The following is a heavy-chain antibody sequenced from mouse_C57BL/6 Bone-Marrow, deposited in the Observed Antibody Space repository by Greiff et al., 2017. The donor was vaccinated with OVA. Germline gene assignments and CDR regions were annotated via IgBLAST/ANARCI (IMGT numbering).Heavy chain of an antibody. CDR3: ARERVITTVVDWYFDV. D-gene: IGHD1-1*01. CDR1: GYTFTSYW. V-gene: IGHV1-61*01. J-gene: IGHJ1*03. Sequence: QVQLQQPGAELVRPGSSVKLSCKASGYTFTSYWMDWVKQRPGQGLEWIGNIYPSDSETHYNQKFKDKATLTVDKSSSTAYMQLSSLTSEDSAVYYCARERVITTVVDWYFDVWGTGTTVTVSS. CDR2: IYPSDSET.